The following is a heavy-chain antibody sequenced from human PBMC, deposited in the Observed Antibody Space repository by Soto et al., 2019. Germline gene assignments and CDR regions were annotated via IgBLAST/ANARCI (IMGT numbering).Heavy chain of an antibody. V-gene: IGHV3-7*05. CDR3: GRNGGPAMGKYYYSGMDV. CDR1: GFTFSSYW. CDR2: IKQAGSEK. D-gene: IGHD5-18*01. J-gene: IGHJ6*02. Sequence: EVQLVESGGGLVQAGGSLRLSCAASGFTFSSYWMSWVRQAPGKGLEWVANIKQAGSEKYYVNSVKGRFTISRGNAKNSLYLQMNTLRAEDGAVYYWGRNGGPAMGKYYYSGMDVWARGPRSPSP.